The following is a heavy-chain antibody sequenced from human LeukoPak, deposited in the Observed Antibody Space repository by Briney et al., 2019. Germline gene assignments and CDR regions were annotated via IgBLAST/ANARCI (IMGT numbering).Heavy chain of an antibody. V-gene: IGHV3-23*01. CDR3: AKDGPRSVTMVRAYDY. CDR1: GFTFSSSA. Sequence: GGSLRLSCAASGFTFSSSAMSWVRQAPGKGLEWVSAISNNGGYTYYADSVQGRFTISRDNSKSTLCLQMNSLRAEDTAVYYCAKDGPRSVTMVRAYDYWGQGTLVTVSS. D-gene: IGHD3-10*01. CDR2: ISNNGGYT. J-gene: IGHJ4*02.